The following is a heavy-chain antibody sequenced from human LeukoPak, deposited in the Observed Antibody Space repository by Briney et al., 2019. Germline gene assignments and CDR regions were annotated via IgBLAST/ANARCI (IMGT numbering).Heavy chain of an antibody. J-gene: IGHJ6*03. Sequence: PGGSLRLSCAASGFTFSSYSMNWVRQAPGKGLEWVSSISSSSSYIYYADSVKGRFTISRDNAKNSLYLQMNSLRAEDTAVYFCARAPRTTGRTWVNYYYYMDVWGKGTAVTVSS. CDR3: ARAPRTTGRTWVNYYYYMDV. CDR1: GFTFSSYS. CDR2: ISSSSSYI. D-gene: IGHD1-1*01. V-gene: IGHV3-21*01.